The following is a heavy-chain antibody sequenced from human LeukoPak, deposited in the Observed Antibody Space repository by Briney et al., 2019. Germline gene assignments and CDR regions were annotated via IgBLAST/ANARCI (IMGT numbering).Heavy chain of an antibody. J-gene: IGHJ3*02. Sequence: GAAVKVSCKASGYTFTNYDVNCVRQAPGQGLEWMGWINPNSGGTNYAQKFQGRVTMTRDTSISTAYMELSRLRSDDTAVYYCASFYYDSSGYLFRYMVANAFDIWGQGTMVTVSS. D-gene: IGHD3-22*01. V-gene: IGHV1-2*02. CDR3: ASFYYDSSGYLFRYMVANAFDI. CDR2: INPNSGGT. CDR1: GYTFTNYD.